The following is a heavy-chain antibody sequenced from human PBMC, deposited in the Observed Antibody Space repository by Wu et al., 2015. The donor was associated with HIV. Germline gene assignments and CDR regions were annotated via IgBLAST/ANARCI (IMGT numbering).Heavy chain of an antibody. CDR3: ARDYCSGGFCHYFFDS. D-gene: IGHD2-15*01. V-gene: IGHV1-69*05. CDR1: GDGFTSYA. J-gene: IGHJ4*02. CDR2: INPLFGTT. Sequence: QAQLVQFGDEVKKPGSSVKVTCKASGDGFTSYAVSWVRQAPGQGLEWMGGINPLFGTTKHVQRFQDRVTFSTDESKRTVYMELSSLRNEDTAVYYCARDYCSGGFCHYFFDSWGQGTLVTVSS.